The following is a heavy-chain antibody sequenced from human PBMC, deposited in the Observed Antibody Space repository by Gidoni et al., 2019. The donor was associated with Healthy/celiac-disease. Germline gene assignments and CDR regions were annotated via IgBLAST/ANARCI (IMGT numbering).Heavy chain of an antibody. Sequence: QVQLVESGGGVVQPGRSLRLSCAASGFTFSSNAMDWVRQAPGKGLEWVAVISYDGSNKYYADSVKGRFTISRDNPKNTLYLQMNSLRAEDTAVYYCARDRLRYFDWSLDYWGQGTLVTVSS. CDR2: ISYDGSNK. CDR1: GFTFSSNA. D-gene: IGHD3-9*01. J-gene: IGHJ4*02. CDR3: ARDRLRYFDWSLDY. V-gene: IGHV3-30-3*01.